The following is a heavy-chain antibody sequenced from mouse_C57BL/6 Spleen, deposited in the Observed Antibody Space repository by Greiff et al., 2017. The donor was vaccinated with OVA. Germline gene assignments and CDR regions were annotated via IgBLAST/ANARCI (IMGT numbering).Heavy chain of an antibody. D-gene: IGHD2-12*01. CDR3: AREGLYYTFYAMDY. J-gene: IGHJ4*01. Sequence: DVQLQESGPGLVKPSQSLSLTCSVTGYSITSGYYWNWIRQFPGNKLEWMGYISYDGSNNYNPSLKNRISITRDTSKNQFFLKLNSVTTEDTATYYCAREGLYYTFYAMDYWGQGTSVTVSS. V-gene: IGHV3-6*01. CDR1: GYSITSGYY. CDR2: ISYDGSN.